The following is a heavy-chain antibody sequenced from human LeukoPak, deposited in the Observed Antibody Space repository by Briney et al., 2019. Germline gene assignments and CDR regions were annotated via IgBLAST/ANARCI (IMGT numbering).Heavy chain of an antibody. CDR2: IHYSGYT. CDR1: GGSISNFY. D-gene: IGHD7-27*01. V-gene: IGHV4-59*01. CDR3: ARHWGSDWYFDL. J-gene: IGHJ2*01. Sequence: PSETLSLTCAVSGGSISNFYCSWIRQPPGKGLEWLGYIHYSGYTNYNPSLKSRVTISVDTSKNQFSLNLSSVTAADTAVYYCARHWGSDWYFDLWGRGTLVTVSS.